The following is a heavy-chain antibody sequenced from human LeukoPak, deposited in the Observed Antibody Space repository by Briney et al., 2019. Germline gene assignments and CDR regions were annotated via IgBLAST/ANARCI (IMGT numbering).Heavy chain of an antibody. J-gene: IGHJ5*02. CDR1: GGSISSSSYY. Sequence: SETLSLTCTVSGGSISSSSYYWGWIRQPPGKGLEWIVDISYSGSTYYNPSLKSRVTISVNTSKNQFSLKLSSVTATDTAVYYCASGGSSSWYRWFDPWGQGTLVTVSS. V-gene: IGHV4-39*01. CDR3: ASGGSSSWYRWFDP. CDR2: ISYSGST. D-gene: IGHD6-13*01.